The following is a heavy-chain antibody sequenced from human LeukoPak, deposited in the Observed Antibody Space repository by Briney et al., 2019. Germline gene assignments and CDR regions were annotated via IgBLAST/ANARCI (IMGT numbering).Heavy chain of an antibody. CDR3: ARDGYSSGREEY. CDR1: GGTFSSYA. V-gene: IGHV1-69*13. Sequence: SVKVSCKASGGTFSSYAISWVRQAPGQGLEWMGGIIPIFGTANYAQKFQGRVTITADESTSTAYMELSSLRSDDTAVYYCARDGYSSGREEYWGQGTLVTVSS. D-gene: IGHD6-25*01. J-gene: IGHJ4*02. CDR2: IIPIFGTA.